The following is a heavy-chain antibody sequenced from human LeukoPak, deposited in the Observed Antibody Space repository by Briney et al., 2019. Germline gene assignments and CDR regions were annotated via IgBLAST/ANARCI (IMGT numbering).Heavy chain of an antibody. CDR3: ARVYGSGTYYPYRMDV. D-gene: IGHD3-10*01. Sequence: GGSLRLSCAASGFTFSNYWMSWVRQAPGQGLEWVANIKQDGSEKYYVDSVKGRFTISRDNAKNSLYLQMNGLRDEDTAVYYCARVYGSGTYYPYRMDVWGQGTTVTVSS. CDR1: GFTFSNYW. CDR2: IKQDGSEK. J-gene: IGHJ6*02. V-gene: IGHV3-7*04.